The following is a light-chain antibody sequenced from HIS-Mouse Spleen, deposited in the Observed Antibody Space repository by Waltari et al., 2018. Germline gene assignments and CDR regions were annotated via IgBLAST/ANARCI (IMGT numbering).Light chain of an antibody. CDR1: SSNIGSTY. CDR2: RNN. J-gene: IGLJ3*02. CDR3: AAWDDSLSGGV. V-gene: IGLV1-47*01. Sequence: QSVLTQPPSASGTPGQRVTISCSGSSSNIGSTYVYWYQQLPGTAPNLLTYRNNQPPQGLTHRVSASTTGTSASLSIIGRRSDDEAVYYCAAWDDSLSGGVFGGGTKLTVL.